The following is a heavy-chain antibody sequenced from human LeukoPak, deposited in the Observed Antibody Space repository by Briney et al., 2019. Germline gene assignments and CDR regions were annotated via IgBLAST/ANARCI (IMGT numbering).Heavy chain of an antibody. J-gene: IGHJ5*01. CDR1: GYSFTTYW. CDR2: IYPGDSDT. CDR3: ARHAKFSSSWYLSNWFDS. Sequence: GESLKISCKGSGYSFTTYWIGWVRQMPGKGLEWMGIIYPGDSDTRYSPSFQGQVTISADKSISTAYLQWSSLKASDTAMYYCARHAKFSSSWYLSNWFDSWGQGTLVTVSS. D-gene: IGHD6-13*01. V-gene: IGHV5-51*01.